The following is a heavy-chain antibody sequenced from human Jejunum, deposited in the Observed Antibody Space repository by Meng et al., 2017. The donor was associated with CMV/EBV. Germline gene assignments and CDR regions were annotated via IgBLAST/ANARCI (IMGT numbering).Heavy chain of an antibody. CDR2: IRSKNHGGET. V-gene: IGHV3-49*01. CDR1: GVMFDKCA. Sequence: SGVMFDKCAIDWNRQAPGKRLEKLSSIRSKNHGGETKYTASMEDKKTISRDDFKSIAYLQINSLRAGDTAMYYCSIWRDQQFLKNWGQGVLVTVSS. J-gene: IGHJ4*02. D-gene: IGHD3-3*01. CDR3: SIWRDQQFLKN.